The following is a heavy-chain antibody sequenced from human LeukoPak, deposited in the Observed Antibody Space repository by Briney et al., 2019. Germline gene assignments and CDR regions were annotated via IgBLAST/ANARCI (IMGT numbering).Heavy chain of an antibody. CDR2: IASSGTIK. V-gene: IGHV3-48*03. Sequence: GGSLRLSCAVSRFPVSVYEFNWVRQAPGKGLEWVANIASSGTIKYYADSVEGRFSISRDNAKNSLYLQMNSLRVEDTGFYYCALLAVASDFDYWGQGALVTVSS. D-gene: IGHD6-19*01. CDR3: ALLAVASDFDY. J-gene: IGHJ4*02. CDR1: RFPVSVYE.